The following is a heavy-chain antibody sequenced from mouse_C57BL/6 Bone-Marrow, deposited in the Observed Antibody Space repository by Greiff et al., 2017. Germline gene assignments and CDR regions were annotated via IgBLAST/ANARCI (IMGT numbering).Heavy chain of an antibody. J-gene: IGHJ1*03. D-gene: IGHD2-4*01. CDR1: GYTFTDYY. CDR3: AREMGLRRGGYFDV. Sequence: VQLQQSGAELVRPGASVKLSCKASGYTFTDYYINWVKQRPGQGLEWIARIYPGSGNTYYNEKFKGKARLTAEKSTSTAYMQLSSLTSEDSAVYFCAREMGLRRGGYFDVWGTGTTVTVSS. CDR2: IYPGSGNT. V-gene: IGHV1-76*01.